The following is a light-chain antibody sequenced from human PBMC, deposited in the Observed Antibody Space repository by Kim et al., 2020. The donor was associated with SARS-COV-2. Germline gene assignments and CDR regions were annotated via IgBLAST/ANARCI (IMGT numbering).Light chain of an antibody. Sequence: LPGQRATRSCGASQSVPANYLAWYQQTPGLAPRLLIYHASIRATGIPARFSGSGSGTDFTLTISSLEPEDFALYYCQQYGASPRTFGQGTKVDIK. CDR2: HAS. V-gene: IGKV3D-20*01. CDR1: QSVPANY. CDR3: QQYGASPRT. J-gene: IGKJ1*01.